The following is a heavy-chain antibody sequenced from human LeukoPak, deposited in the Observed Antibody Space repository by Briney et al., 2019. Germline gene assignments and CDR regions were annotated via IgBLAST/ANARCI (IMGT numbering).Heavy chain of an antibody. CDR3: ARAPPGLNYGPGDY. CDR2: ISAYNGDT. D-gene: IGHD3-10*01. Sequence: ASVKVSCKASGYPFISFGITWVRRAPGQGLEWMGWISAYNGDTRYAQKFQGRVAMTTDTSTSTAYMELRNLRSDDTAVYYCARAPPGLNYGPGDYWGQGTLVTVSS. J-gene: IGHJ4*02. V-gene: IGHV1-18*04. CDR1: GYPFISFG.